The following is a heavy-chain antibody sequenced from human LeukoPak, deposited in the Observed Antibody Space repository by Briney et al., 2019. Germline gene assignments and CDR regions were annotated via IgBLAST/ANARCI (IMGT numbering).Heavy chain of an antibody. D-gene: IGHD3-10*01. Sequence: PGGSLRLSCVPSGFSFSSYAMSWVRQAPGEGLEWVSAISGSGGSTYYADSVKGRFTISRDNSKNTLYLQMNSLRAEDTAVYYCAKDSTYYYGSGSYYKPMDVWGQGTTVTVSS. J-gene: IGHJ6*02. V-gene: IGHV3-23*01. CDR1: GFSFSSYA. CDR3: AKDSTYYYGSGSYYKPMDV. CDR2: ISGSGGST.